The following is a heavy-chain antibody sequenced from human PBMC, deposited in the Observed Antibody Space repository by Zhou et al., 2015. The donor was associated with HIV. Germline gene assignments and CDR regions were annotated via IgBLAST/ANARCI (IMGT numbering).Heavy chain of an antibody. D-gene: IGHD4-17*01. V-gene: IGHV1-2*02. CDR2: ISPNSGVT. J-gene: IGHJ4*02. CDR3: AREAGTVTGGGDY. CDR1: GYTFTDYD. Sequence: QVQLVQSGAEVKKPGASVKVSCKASGYTFTDYDMHWVRQAPGQGLEWMGWISPNSGVTNSAQKFQGRVTMTRDTSISTAYMELSRLRSDDTAVYYCAREAGTVTGGGDYWGQGTLVTVSS.